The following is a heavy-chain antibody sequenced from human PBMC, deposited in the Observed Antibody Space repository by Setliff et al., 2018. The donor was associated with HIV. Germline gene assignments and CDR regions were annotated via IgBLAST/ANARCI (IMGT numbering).Heavy chain of an antibody. Sequence: LSLTCTVSGGSISRGSYYWSWIRQPAGKGLEWIGRIYTSGSIHYNPSLKSRVTISVDTSKNQFSLKVSSVNAPDTAVYFCAREDGEYTSSPRWFDPWGQGTQVTVSS. CDR1: GGSISRGSYY. CDR3: AREDGEYTSSPRWFDP. CDR2: IYTSGSI. D-gene: IGHD6-13*01. J-gene: IGHJ5*02. V-gene: IGHV4-61*02.